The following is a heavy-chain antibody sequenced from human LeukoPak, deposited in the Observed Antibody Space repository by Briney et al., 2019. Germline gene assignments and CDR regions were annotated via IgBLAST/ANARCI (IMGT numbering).Heavy chain of an antibody. J-gene: IGHJ4*02. Sequence: GASVKVSCKASGYTFTGYYMHRVRQAPGQGREWMGCINPNSGGTNYAQKFQGRVTMTRDTSISTAYMELSRLRSDDTAVYYCARGGPAAISGWGYYFDYWGQGTLVTVSS. CDR1: GYTFTGYY. V-gene: IGHV1-2*02. CDR3: ARGGPAAISGWGYYFDY. CDR2: INPNSGGT. D-gene: IGHD2-2*01.